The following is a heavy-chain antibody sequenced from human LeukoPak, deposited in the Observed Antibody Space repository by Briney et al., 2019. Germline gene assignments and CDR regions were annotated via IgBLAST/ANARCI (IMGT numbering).Heavy chain of an antibody. D-gene: IGHD6-19*01. J-gene: IGHJ6*02. Sequence: ASVKVSCKASGYTFTSYDINWVRQATGQGLEWMGWMNPNSGNTGYAQKFQGRVTMTRNTSISTAYMELSSLRSEDTAVYYCASSSGGLYGMDVWGQGTTVTVSS. CDR1: GYTFTSYD. CDR2: MNPNSGNT. V-gene: IGHV1-8*02. CDR3: ASSSGGLYGMDV.